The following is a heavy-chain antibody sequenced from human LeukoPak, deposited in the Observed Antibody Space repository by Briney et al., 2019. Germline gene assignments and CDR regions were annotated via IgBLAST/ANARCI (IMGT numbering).Heavy chain of an antibody. J-gene: IGHJ5*02. V-gene: IGHV4-34*01. CDR3: ARVQYYYDSSGAAGWFDP. Sequence: SETLSLTCTVYGGSFSAYYWSWIRQPPGKGLEWIGEIDHSGSINYNPSLKSRLTISVDTSKNQISLKVISVTAADTAVYYCARVQYYYDSSGAAGWFDPWGQGTLVTVSS. CDR1: GGSFSAYY. D-gene: IGHD3-22*01. CDR2: IDHSGSI.